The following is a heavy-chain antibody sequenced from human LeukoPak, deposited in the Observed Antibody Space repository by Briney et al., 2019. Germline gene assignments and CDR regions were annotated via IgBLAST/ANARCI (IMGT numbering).Heavy chain of an antibody. CDR2: ISNSSGII. D-gene: IGHD2-2*01. CDR1: GFTFSSYS. Sequence: GGSLSLSCAASGFTFSSYSMNWVRQAPGEGLEWVSYISNSSGIIYYTHSVKGRFTIPRDNPKNSPYLQISRLTAQDTAVYYCARGVPAGTSYFQHWGQGTLVTVSS. V-gene: IGHV3-48*04. CDR3: ARGVPAGTSYFQH. J-gene: IGHJ1*01.